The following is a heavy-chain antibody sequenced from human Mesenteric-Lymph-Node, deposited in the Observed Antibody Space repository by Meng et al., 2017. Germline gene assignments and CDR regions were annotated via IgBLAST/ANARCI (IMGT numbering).Heavy chain of an antibody. CDR2: ISNSGGSI. CDR3: AKADGGSNVRHHYFDY. J-gene: IGHJ4*02. D-gene: IGHD3-10*01. Sequence: GESLKISCEASGFTFSNFAMTWVRQAPGKGLEWVSDISNSGGSIYYADSVKGRFTISRDNSKNTLYLQMNSLRADDTAVYYCAKADGGSNVRHHYFDYWGQGTLVTVSS. CDR1: GFTFSNFA. V-gene: IGHV3-23*01.